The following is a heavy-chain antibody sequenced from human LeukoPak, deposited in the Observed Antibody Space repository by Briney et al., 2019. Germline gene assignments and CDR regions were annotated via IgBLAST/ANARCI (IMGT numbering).Heavy chain of an antibody. CDR1: GGSFSGYY. CDR2: INHSGST. V-gene: IGHV4-34*01. Sequence: SETLSLTCAVYGGSFSGYYWSWIRQPPGRGLEWIGEINHSGSTNYNPSLKSRVTISVDTSKNQFSLSLSSVTAADTAVYYCARVTRSGSYYYYYGMDVWGQGTTVTVSS. D-gene: IGHD1-26*01. J-gene: IGHJ6*02. CDR3: ARVTRSGSYYYYYGMDV.